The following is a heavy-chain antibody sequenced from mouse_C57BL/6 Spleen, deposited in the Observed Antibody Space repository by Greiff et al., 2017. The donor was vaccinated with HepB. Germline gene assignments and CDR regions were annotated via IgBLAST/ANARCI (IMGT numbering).Heavy chain of an antibody. J-gene: IGHJ3*01. Sequence: LVESGPELVKPGASVKLSCKASGYTFTSYDINRVKQRPGQGLEWIGWIYPRDGSTKYNEKFKGKATLTVDTSSSTAYMELHSLTSEDSAVYFCARGGIYYDYDGPFAYWGQGTLVTVSA. V-gene: IGHV1-85*01. CDR3: ARGGIYYDYDGPFAY. CDR1: GYTFTSYD. CDR2: IYPRDGST. D-gene: IGHD2-4*01.